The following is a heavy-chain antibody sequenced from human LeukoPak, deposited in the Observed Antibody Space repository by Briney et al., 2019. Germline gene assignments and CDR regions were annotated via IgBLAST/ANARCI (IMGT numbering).Heavy chain of an antibody. CDR2: IIPIFGTA. V-gene: IGHV1-69*06. CDR3: ASLDPALGGLDY. D-gene: IGHD2-15*01. Sequence: SVKVSCKASGGTFSSYAISWVRQAPGQGLEWMGGIIPIFGTANYAQKFQGRVTITADKSTSTAYMELSSLRSEDTAVYYCASLDPALGGLDYWGQGTLVTVSS. CDR1: GGTFSSYA. J-gene: IGHJ4*02.